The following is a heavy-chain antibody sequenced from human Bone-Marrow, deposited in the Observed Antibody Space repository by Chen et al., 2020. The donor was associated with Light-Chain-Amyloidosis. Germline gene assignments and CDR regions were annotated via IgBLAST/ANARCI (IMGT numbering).Heavy chain of an antibody. CDR2: INHSGSA. CDR3: ARYEPHFSDSIISGYTA. J-gene: IGHJ5*02. Sequence: QVELQQWGAGLLKPSETLSLTCGIHNGAFGDDYWTWIRQPPGKGLQWIAEINHSGSANYNSSLKSRPTISVDKSKNRFSLRMISVTAADTAVYYCARYEPHFSDSIISGYTAWGQGTSVTVSS. D-gene: IGHD5-12*01. CDR1: NGAFGDDY. V-gene: IGHV4-34*01.